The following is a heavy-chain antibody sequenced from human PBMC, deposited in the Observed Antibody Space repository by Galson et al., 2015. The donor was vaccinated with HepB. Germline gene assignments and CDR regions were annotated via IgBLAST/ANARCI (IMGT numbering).Heavy chain of an antibody. CDR3: AKGQTGGGWSKYYFDY. Sequence: SLRLSCAASGFTVSSNYMSWVRQAPGKGLEWVSAMSHTGSTYYADSVKGRFTISRDNSKSALYLQMNSLRAEDTAVYYCAKGQTGGGWSKYYFDYWGQGTLVTVSS. CDR1: GFTVSSNY. J-gene: IGHJ4*02. D-gene: IGHD6-19*01. CDR2: MSHTGST. V-gene: IGHV3-53*01.